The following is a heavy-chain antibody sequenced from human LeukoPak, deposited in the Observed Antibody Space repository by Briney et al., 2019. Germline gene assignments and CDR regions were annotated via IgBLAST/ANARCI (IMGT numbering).Heavy chain of an antibody. Sequence: GSSVKVSCKASGGTFSSYAISWVRQAPGQGLEWMGGIIPIFGTANYAQKFQGRVTITADESTSTAYMELSSLRSEDTAVYYCARGPDYGGNSGLVVVWNWFDPWGQGTLVTVSS. CDR2: IIPIFGTA. V-gene: IGHV1-69*01. CDR1: GGTFSSYA. J-gene: IGHJ5*02. CDR3: ARGPDYGGNSGLVVVWNWFDP. D-gene: IGHD4-23*01.